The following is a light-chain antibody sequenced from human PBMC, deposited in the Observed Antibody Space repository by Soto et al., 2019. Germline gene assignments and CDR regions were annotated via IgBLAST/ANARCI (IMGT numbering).Light chain of an antibody. V-gene: IGLV2-14*03. Sequence: QSALTQPASVSGSPGQSITISCTGTSSDVGGYNYVSWYQHHPGKAPKLMIYDVSNRPSGVSNRFSGSKSGNTASPTISGLQAEDEADYYCSSYTSSSTLALGGGTKLTVL. CDR1: SSDVGGYNY. CDR2: DVS. CDR3: SSYTSSSTLA. J-gene: IGLJ2*01.